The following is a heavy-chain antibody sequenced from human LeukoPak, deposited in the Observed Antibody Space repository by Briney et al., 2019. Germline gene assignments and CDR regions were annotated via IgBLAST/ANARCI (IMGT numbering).Heavy chain of an antibody. CDR3: ARDRYDILTGYLEYGMDV. V-gene: IGHV3-21*01. Sequence: PGGSLRLSCAASGFTFSSYSMNWVRQAPGKGLEWVSSISSSSSYIYYADSVKGRFTNSRDNAKNSLYLQMNSLRAEDTAVYYCARDRYDILTGYLEYGMDVWGKGTAVTVSS. D-gene: IGHD3-9*01. CDR1: GFTFSSYS. CDR2: ISSSSSYI. J-gene: IGHJ6*04.